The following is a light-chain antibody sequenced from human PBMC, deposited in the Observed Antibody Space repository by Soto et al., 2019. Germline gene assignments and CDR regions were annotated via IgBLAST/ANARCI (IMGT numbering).Light chain of an antibody. CDR3: QQTYSTPPT. CDR2: AAS. V-gene: IGKV1-39*01. Sequence: DIQMTQSPASRSASVGDRVTITCRASQSITRYLNWYQQEPGKAPKLLIYAASSLQSGVPSRFSGSGSGTDFTLTISSLRPEDFATYYCQQTYSTPPTFGQGTRLEIK. J-gene: IGKJ5*01. CDR1: QSITRY.